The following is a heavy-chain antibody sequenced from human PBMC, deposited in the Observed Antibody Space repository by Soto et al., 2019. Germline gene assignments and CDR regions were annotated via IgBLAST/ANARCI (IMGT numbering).Heavy chain of an antibody. J-gene: IGHJ5*02. D-gene: IGHD2-15*01. CDR1: GFSFSDAS. V-gene: IGHV3-15*07. Sequence: PGGSLRLSCTASGFSFSDASMNWVRQAPGEGLEWVGRIKNNANGGTTEYAAPVQGRFAIFRDDSKNTVYLQMNSLKIEDTALYYCTLRCSPDKICPLTSWGRGTLVTVSS. CDR3: TLRCSPDKICPLTS. CDR2: IKNNANGGTT.